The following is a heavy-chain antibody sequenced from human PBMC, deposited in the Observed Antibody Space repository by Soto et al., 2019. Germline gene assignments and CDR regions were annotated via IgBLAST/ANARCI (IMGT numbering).Heavy chain of an antibody. CDR1: GGTFSSYG. J-gene: IGHJ4*02. V-gene: IGHV1-18*01. Sequence: ASVKDSCKASGGTFSSYGITWVRQAPGQGLEWMGWIGAYNGNTNYAQKLQGRVTMTTDTSTSTAYMELRSLRSDDTAVYYCARSGYVENRPFDYWGQGTLVTVSS. CDR3: ARSGYVENRPFDY. CDR2: IGAYNGNT. D-gene: IGHD5-12*01.